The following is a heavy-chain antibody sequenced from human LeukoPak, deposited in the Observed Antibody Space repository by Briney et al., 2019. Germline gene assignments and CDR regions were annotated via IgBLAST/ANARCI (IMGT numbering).Heavy chain of an antibody. CDR2: IYHSGSA. D-gene: IGHD3-10*01. Sequence: SETLSLTCGVSGGSLSSNNWWSWVRQPPGQGLEWIGEIYHSGSANYNPSLKSRVTISVDTSKNQFSLKLSSVTAADTAVYYCARRGGANWFDPWGQGTLVTVSS. CDR1: GGSLSSNNW. CDR3: ARRGGANWFDP. V-gene: IGHV4-4*02. J-gene: IGHJ5*02.